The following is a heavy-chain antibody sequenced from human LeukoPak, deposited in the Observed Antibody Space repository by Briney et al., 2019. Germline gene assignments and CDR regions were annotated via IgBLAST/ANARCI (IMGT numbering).Heavy chain of an antibody. D-gene: IGHD2-15*01. CDR2: ISSRSNYI. V-gene: IGHV3-21*06. CDR3: ARLLIVVEPTAPFSTSYYMDV. J-gene: IGHJ6*03. Sequence: GGSLRLSCIASGITFSEYSMTWVRQAPGKGLEWVSSISSRSNYIHYADSLKGRFTTSRDNAENSLYLQMNSLRAEDTAVYYCARLLIVVEPTAPFSTSYYMDVWGKGTTATVSS. CDR1: GITFSEYS.